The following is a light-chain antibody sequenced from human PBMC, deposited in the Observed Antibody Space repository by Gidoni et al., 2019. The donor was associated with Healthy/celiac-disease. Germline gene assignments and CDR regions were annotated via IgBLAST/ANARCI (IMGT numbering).Light chain of an antibody. CDR2: DAS. V-gene: IGKV3-11*01. CDR1: KSVSSY. CDR3: QQRSNWPPLT. J-gene: IGKJ4*01. Sequence: EIVLTQSPATLSLSPGERATLSCRASKSVSSYLAWYQQNPGQAPRLLIYDASNRATCIPARFSGSGSGTDFTLTISSLEPEDFAVYYCQQRSNWPPLTFGGGTKVEIK.